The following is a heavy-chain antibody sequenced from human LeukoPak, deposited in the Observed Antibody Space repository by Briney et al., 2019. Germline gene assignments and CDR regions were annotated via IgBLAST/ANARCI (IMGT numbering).Heavy chain of an antibody. D-gene: IGHD1-14*01. CDR1: GFTFSSYG. J-gene: IGHJ3*02. CDR3: AGDPDLAFDI. CDR2: ISYDGSNK. V-gene: IGHV3-30*19. Sequence: RSLRLSCAASGFTFSSYGMHWVRQAPGKGLEWVAVISYDGSNKYYADSVKGRFTISRDNSKNTLYLQMNSLRAEDTAVYYCAGDPDLAFDIWGQGTMVTVSS.